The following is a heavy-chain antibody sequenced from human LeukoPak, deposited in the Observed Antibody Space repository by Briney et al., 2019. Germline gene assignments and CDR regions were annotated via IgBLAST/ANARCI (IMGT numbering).Heavy chain of an antibody. CDR3: AKSPRSGWYGDFDY. V-gene: IGHV3-23*01. CDR1: GFTFSSYA. CDR2: ISGSGGST. J-gene: IGHJ4*02. Sequence: GGSLRLSRAASGFTFSSYAMSWVRQAPGKGLEWVSAISGSGGSTYYADSVKGRFTISRDNSKNTLYLQMSSLRAEDTAVYYCAKSPRSGWYGDFDYWGQGTLVTVSS. D-gene: IGHD6-19*01.